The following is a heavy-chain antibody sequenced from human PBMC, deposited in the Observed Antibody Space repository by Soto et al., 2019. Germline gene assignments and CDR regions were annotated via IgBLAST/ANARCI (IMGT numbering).Heavy chain of an antibody. Sequence: LRLSCAASGFTFSSYWMSWVRQAPGKGLEWVANIKQDGSEKYYVDSVKGRFTISRDNAKNSLYLQMSSLRAEDTAVYYCARAQTSGWYVSNWGQGTLVPSPQ. V-gene: IGHV3-7*01. J-gene: IGHJ4*02. CDR3: ARAQTSGWYVSN. CDR2: IKQDGSEK. CDR1: GFTFSSYW. D-gene: IGHD6-19*01.